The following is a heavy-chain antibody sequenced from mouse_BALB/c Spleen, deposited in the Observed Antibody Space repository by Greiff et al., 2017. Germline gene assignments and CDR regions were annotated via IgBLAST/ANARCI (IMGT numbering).Heavy chain of an antibody. D-gene: IGHD2-10*02. Sequence: EVQLVESGGGLVQPGGSRKLSCAASGFTFSSFGMHWVRQAPEKGLEWVAYISSGSSTIYYADKVKGRFTISRDNPKNTLFLQMTRLRSEDTAMYYCARGGYGNPAWFAYWGQGTLVTVSA. CDR3: ARGGYGNPAWFAY. CDR1: GFTFSSFG. V-gene: IGHV5-17*02. CDR2: ISSGSSTI. J-gene: IGHJ3*01.